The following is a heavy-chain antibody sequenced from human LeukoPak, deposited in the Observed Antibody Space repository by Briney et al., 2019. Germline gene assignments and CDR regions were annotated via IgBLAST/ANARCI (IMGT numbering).Heavy chain of an antibody. D-gene: IGHD2-2*02. J-gene: IGHJ3*02. CDR3: ARPIRATSTGIPDAFDI. Sequence: SQTLSLTCTVSGDSISRSAGDFYWSWVRQHPGEGLEWIGYIYYSGTTYYNPSLKSRLHISVDTSTNQFSLDLTSVTAADTAVYYCARPIRATSTGIPDAFDIWAQGTLVVVSS. CDR1: GDSISRSAGDFY. V-gene: IGHV4-30-4*01. CDR2: IYYSGTT.